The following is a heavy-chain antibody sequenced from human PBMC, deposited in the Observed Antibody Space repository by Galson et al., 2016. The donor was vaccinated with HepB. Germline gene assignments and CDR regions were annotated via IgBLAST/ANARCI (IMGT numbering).Heavy chain of an antibody. J-gene: IGHJ4*02. CDR2: IYPGDSET. D-gene: IGHD5-24*01. CDR3: ARRGEGYSLFDY. V-gene: IGHV5-51*01. Sequence: QSGAEVKKPGDSLKISCKGSGYSFSSYWIGWVRQMPGKGPEWMGIIYPGDSETRYSPSFQGQVTISADKSITTAYLQWRFLTASDTAIYYCARRGEGYSLFDYWGQGTLVTVSS. CDR1: GYSFSSYW.